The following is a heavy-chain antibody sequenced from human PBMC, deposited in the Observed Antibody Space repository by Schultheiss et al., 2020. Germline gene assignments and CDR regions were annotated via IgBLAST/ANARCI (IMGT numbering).Heavy chain of an antibody. CDR3: ASDVSIAARSASRY. CDR2: INPNSGGT. J-gene: IGHJ4*02. D-gene: IGHD6-6*01. CDR1: GYTFTSYG. Sequence: ASVKVSCKASGYTFTSYGISWVRQAPGQGLEWMGWINPNSGGTNYAQKFQGRVTMTTDTSTSTAYMELRTLRSDDTAVYYCASDVSIAARSASRYWGQGTLVTVSS. V-gene: IGHV1-18*01.